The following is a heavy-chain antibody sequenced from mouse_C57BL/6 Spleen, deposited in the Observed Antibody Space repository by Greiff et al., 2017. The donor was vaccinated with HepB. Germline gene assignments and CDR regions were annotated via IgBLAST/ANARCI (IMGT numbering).Heavy chain of an antibody. V-gene: IGHV1-81*01. CDR1: GYTFTSYG. D-gene: IGHD1-1*01. CDR2: IYPRSGNT. CDR3: AQNVITTVVARYFDV. J-gene: IGHJ1*03. Sequence: QVQLQQSGAELARPGASVKLSCKASGYTFTSYGISWVKQRTGQGLEWIGEIYPRSGNTYYNEKFKGKATLTADKSSSTAYMELRSLTSEDSAVYFCAQNVITTVVARYFDVWGTGTTVTVSS.